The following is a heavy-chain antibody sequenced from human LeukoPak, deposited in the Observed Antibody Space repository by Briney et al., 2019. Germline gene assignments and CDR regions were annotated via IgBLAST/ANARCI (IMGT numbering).Heavy chain of an antibody. CDR3: AREPAAARFDY. Sequence: ASVKVSCTASGYIFTSYGISWVRQAPGQGLEWMGWISGYNGKTSYAQELRGRVTMTTDTSTDTAYMELRSLTSDDTAVYYCAREPAAARFDYWGQGTLVTVSS. CDR1: GYIFTSYG. J-gene: IGHJ4*02. CDR2: ISGYNGKT. D-gene: IGHD6-13*01. V-gene: IGHV1-18*01.